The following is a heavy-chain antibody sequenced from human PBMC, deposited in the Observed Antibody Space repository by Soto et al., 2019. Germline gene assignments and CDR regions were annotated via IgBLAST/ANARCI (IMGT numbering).Heavy chain of an antibody. J-gene: IGHJ6*02. V-gene: IGHV4-30-2*01. CDR1: GGSISSGCYS. CDR2: IYHSGST. Sequence: PSETLSLTCAVSGGSISSGCYSWSWIRQPPGKGLEWIGYIYHSGSTYYNPSLKSRVTISVDRSKNQFSLKLSSVTAADTAVYYCARGLLPSYYYGMDVWGQGTTVTVSS. CDR3: ARGLLPSYYYGMDV.